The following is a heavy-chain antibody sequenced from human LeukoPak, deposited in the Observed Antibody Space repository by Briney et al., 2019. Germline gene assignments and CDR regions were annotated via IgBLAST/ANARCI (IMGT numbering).Heavy chain of an antibody. CDR1: GGSISRSNW. Sequence: PSGTLSLTCAVSGGSISRSNWWSWVRQPPGKGLEWIGEIYHSGSTNYNPSLKSRVTISVDKSKNQFSLKLSSVTAADTAVYYCARGKMDIVATTSFDYWGQGTLVTVSS. CDR3: ARGKMDIVATTSFDY. CDR2: IYHSGST. V-gene: IGHV4-4*02. D-gene: IGHD5-12*01. J-gene: IGHJ4*02.